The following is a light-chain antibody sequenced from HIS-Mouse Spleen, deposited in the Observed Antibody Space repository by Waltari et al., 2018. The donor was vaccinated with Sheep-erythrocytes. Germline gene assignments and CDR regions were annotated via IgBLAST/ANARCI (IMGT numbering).Light chain of an antibody. J-gene: IGLJ3*02. CDR3: CSYAGSSTPWV. CDR2: EGS. Sequence: QSALTQPASASGSPGQSITISCTGTSSDVGSYNLVSCYQQHPGNAPKLMIYEGSKRPSGVSNRFSGSKSGNTASLTISGLQAEDEADYYCCSYAGSSTPWVFGGGTKLTVL. CDR1: SSDVGSYNL. V-gene: IGLV2-23*01.